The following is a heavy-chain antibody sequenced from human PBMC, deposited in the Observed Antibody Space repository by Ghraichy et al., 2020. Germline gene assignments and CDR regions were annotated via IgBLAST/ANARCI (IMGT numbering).Heavy chain of an antibody. V-gene: IGHV1-2*06. D-gene: IGHD2-2*01. CDR3: AREPVPATGIPYYYYYGMDV. CDR2: INPNSGGT. CDR1: GYTFTGYY. J-gene: IGHJ6*02. Sequence: ASVKVSCKASGYTFTGYYMHWVRQAPGQGLEWMGRINPNSGGTNYAQRFQGRVTMTRDTSISTAYMELSRLRSDDTAMYYCAREPVPATGIPYYYYYGMDVWGQGTTVTVSS.